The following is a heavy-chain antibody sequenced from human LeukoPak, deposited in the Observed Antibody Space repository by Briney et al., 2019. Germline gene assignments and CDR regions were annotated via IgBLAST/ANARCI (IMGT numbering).Heavy chain of an antibody. D-gene: IGHD3-9*01. CDR1: GGSISSYY. CDR2: IYTSGST. V-gene: IGHV4-4*07. Sequence: SETLSLTCTVSGGSISSYYWSWIRQPAGKGLEWIGRIYTSGSTNYNPSLKSRVTMSVDTSKNQFSLKLSSVTAADTAVYNCARENYDILTGYPHFDYWGQGTLVTVSS. CDR3: ARENYDILTGYPHFDY. J-gene: IGHJ4*02.